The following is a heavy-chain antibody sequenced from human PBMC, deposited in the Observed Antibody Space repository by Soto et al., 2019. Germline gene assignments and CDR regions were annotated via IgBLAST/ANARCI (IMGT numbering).Heavy chain of an antibody. CDR2: IKSKTDGGTT. J-gene: IGHJ4*02. Sequence: GGSLRLSCAASGFTFSNAWMSWVRQAPGKGLEWVGRIKSKTDGGTTDYAAPVKGRFTISIDDSKNTLYLQMNSLKTEDTAVYYCSPDTYDWGEGLSRDYWGQGTLVTVSS. D-gene: IGHD3-16*01. V-gene: IGHV3-15*01. CDR3: SPDTYDWGEGLSRDY. CDR1: GFTFSNAW.